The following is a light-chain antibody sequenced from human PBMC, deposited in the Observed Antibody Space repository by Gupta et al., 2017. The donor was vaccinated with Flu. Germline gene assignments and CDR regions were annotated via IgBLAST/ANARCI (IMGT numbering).Light chain of an antibody. CDR3: QQRRNWPLS. CDR1: QSVSSY. Sequence: GERATSYCRASQSVSSYLAWYQQKPGQAPRLLISDASNRATGIPARFSGSGSGTDFTLTISSLEPEDFAVYYCQQRRNWPLSFGGGTKVEVK. V-gene: IGKV3-11*01. CDR2: DAS. J-gene: IGKJ4*01.